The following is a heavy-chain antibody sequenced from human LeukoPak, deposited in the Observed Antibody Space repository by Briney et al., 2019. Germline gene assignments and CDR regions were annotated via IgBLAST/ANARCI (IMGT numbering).Heavy chain of an antibody. Sequence: ASVKVSCKASGGTFSSYAISWVRRAPGQGLEWMGGIIPIFGTANYAQRFQGRVTITTDESTSTAYMELSSLRSEDTAVYYCARGLSGSSSVWFDPWGQGTLVTVSS. CDR3: ARGLSGSSSVWFDP. D-gene: IGHD6-6*01. V-gene: IGHV1-69*05. J-gene: IGHJ5*02. CDR1: GGTFSSYA. CDR2: IIPIFGTA.